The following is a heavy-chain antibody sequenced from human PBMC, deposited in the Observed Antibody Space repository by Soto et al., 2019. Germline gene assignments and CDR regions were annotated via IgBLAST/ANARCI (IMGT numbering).Heavy chain of an antibody. J-gene: IGHJ4*02. Sequence: PGGSLRLSCAAAGFNFNTYGMHWVRQAPGKGLEWVAVITYDGSKKYHGDSVKGRFTISRDNSKNTLYLQMNSLRVEDTAVYYCAKGPSFFGSSGYPSLPDYWPQGTQVTFSS. CDR3: AKGPSFFGSSGYPSLPDY. D-gene: IGHD3-22*01. V-gene: IGHV3-30*18. CDR2: ITYDGSKK. CDR1: GFNFNTYG.